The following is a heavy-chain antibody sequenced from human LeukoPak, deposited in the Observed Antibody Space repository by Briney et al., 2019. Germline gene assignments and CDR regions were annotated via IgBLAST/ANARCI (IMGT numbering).Heavy chain of an antibody. CDR2: IRGRGGRT. Sequence: PGGSLRLSCAASGVTFSSYGMSWVRQAPGKGLEWVSGIRGRGGRTYYADSVKGRFTISRDNSKNPLYLQMNSLRAEDTAVYYCAKYLGYGYYDILTGPFGPVFDYWGQGTLVTVSS. CDR3: AKYLGYGYYDILTGPFGPVFDY. J-gene: IGHJ4*02. D-gene: IGHD3-9*01. V-gene: IGHV3-23*01. CDR1: GVTFSSYG.